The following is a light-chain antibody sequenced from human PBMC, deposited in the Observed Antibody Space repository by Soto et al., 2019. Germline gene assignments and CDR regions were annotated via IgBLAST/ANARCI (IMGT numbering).Light chain of an antibody. J-gene: IGKJ5*01. V-gene: IGKV3D-20*02. CDR2: GAS. CDR1: QTVISNS. CDR3: QQRSNWPPT. Sequence: EIVLTQSPGTLSLSPGEGGTLSCRASQTVISNSLAWYQQKPGQPPRLLIHGASTRAPGIPERFSGSGSGTEFTLTISSLQSEDFAVYYCQQRSNWPPTFGQGTRLEIK.